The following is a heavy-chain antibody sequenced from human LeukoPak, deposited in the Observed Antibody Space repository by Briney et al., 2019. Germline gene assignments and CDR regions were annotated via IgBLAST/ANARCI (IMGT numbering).Heavy chain of an antibody. D-gene: IGHD3-16*01. CDR1: GYTFTSYG. J-gene: IGHJ6*03. CDR3: AREGQEAYYYYYMDV. CDR2: ISAYNGNT. Sequence: ASVKVSCKASGYTFTSYGISWVRQAPGQGLEWMGWISAYNGNTNYAQKLQGRVAMTTDTSTSTAYMELRSLRSDDTAVYFCAREGQEAYYYYYMDVWGKGTTVTISS. V-gene: IGHV1-18*01.